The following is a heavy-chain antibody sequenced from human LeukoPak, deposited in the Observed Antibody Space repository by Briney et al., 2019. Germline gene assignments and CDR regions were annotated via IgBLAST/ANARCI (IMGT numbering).Heavy chain of an antibody. D-gene: IGHD3-10*01. CDR1: RYTFTSYV. J-gene: IGHJ3*02. Sequence: GASVNVSCQASRYTFTSYVISWVRQAPGQGLEWMGWISAYNGNTNYAQKLQGRVTMTTDTSTSTAYMELRSLRSDDTAVYYCARCSRYYYGSGSYYNSDDAFDIWGQGTMVTVSS. CDR3: ARCSRYYYGSGSYYNSDDAFDI. V-gene: IGHV1-18*04. CDR2: ISAYNGNT.